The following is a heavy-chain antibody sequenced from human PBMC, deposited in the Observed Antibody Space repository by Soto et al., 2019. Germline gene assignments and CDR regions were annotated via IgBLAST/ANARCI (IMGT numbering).Heavy chain of an antibody. CDR1: GFTFSSYA. V-gene: IGHV3-30-3*01. CDR3: ARDLGGSSSWYMCYYYYGMDV. CDR2: ISYDGSNK. J-gene: IGHJ6*02. Sequence: QVQLVESGGGVVQPGRSLRLSCAASGFTFSSYAMHWVRQAPGKGLEWVAVISYDGSNKYYADSVKGRFTISRDNSKNKLYLQMNSLGAEDTAVYYCARDLGGSSSWYMCYYYYGMDVWGQGTTVTVSS. D-gene: IGHD6-13*01.